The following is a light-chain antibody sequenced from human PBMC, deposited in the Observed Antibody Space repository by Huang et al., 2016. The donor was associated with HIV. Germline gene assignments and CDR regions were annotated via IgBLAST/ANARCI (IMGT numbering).Light chain of an antibody. Sequence: EIVLTQSPGTLSVYPGERATLSCRASQSFSSSYLAWYQQKPGHAPRLLIYAASSRATGIPDRFSGSGSGTVFTLTINRLEPEDFAVYYCQQFSNSVTFGGGTKVEIK. CDR2: AAS. CDR1: QSFSSSY. V-gene: IGKV3-20*01. CDR3: QQFSNSVT. J-gene: IGKJ4*01.